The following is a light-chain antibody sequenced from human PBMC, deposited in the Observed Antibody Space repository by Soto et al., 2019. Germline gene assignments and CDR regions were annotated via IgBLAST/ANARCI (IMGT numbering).Light chain of an antibody. J-gene: IGKJ1*01. CDR3: QQYAILPWT. CDR2: GAS. Sequence: VLTKSPGTLSLTTKERATLSCRASQSVSDSYLAWYQQKSGQAPRLLIYGASNRATGIPDRFSGSGSGTDFTLTISRLDPEDFTVYYCQQYAILPWTFGQGGIVDIK. V-gene: IGKV3-20*01. CDR1: QSVSDSY.